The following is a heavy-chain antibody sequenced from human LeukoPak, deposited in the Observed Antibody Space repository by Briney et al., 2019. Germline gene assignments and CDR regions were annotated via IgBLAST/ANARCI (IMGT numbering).Heavy chain of an antibody. V-gene: IGHV4-59*01. D-gene: IGHD6-13*01. CDR1: GGSISSYY. Sequence: KASETLSLTCTVSGGSISSYYWSWIRQPPGKGLEWIGYIYYSGSTNYNPSLKSRVTISVDTSKNQFSLKLSSVTAADTAVYYCARAESGYSTVGAFDIWGQGTMVTVSS. CDR3: ARAESGYSTVGAFDI. CDR2: IYYSGST. J-gene: IGHJ3*02.